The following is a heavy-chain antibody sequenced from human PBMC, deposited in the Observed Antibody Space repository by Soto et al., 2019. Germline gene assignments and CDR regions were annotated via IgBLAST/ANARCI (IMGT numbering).Heavy chain of an antibody. Sequence: GASVKVSCKASGFTFTSSAMQWVRQARGQRLEWIGWIVVGSGNTNYAQKFQERVTITRDMSTSTAYMELNSLRAEDTALYYCAKDITDTSYHGMDVWGQGTTVTVSS. V-gene: IGHV1-58*02. D-gene: IGHD1-20*01. CDR3: AKDITDTSYHGMDV. J-gene: IGHJ6*02. CDR2: IVVGSGNT. CDR1: GFTFTSSA.